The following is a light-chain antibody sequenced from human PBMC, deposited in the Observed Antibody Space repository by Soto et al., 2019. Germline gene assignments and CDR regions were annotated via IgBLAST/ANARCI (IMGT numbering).Light chain of an antibody. CDR3: KQCYSYST. V-gene: IGKV1-5*01. J-gene: IGKJ1*01. Sequence: DIQMTQSPSTLSASVGDRGTITCRASQSIDNWLAGYQQKPGKAPKLMIYAASTLETGLPSRFSGSGSGTEFNLAINSRQTDHFETYYCKQCYSYSTCGQGPKVEIK. CDR1: QSIDNW. CDR2: AAS.